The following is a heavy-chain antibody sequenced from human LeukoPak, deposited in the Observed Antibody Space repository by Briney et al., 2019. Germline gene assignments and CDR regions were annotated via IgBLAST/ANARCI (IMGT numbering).Heavy chain of an antibody. V-gene: IGHV1-18*01. J-gene: IGHJ4*02. D-gene: IGHD4-11*01. CDR3: ARDGPTVIGLIDY. Sequence: GASVNVSCKASGYTFTSYGISWVRQAPGQGLEWMGWISAYNGNTNYAQKLQGRVTMTTDTSTSTDYMELRSLRSDDTAVYYCARDGPTVIGLIDYWGQGTLVTVSS. CDR1: GYTFTSYG. CDR2: ISAYNGNT.